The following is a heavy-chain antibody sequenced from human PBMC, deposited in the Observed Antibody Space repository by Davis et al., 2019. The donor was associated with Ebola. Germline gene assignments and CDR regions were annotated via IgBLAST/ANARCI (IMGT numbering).Heavy chain of an antibody. Sequence: ASVKVSCKASGYTFTGYYMHWVRQAPGQGLEWMGWINPNSGGTNYAQKFQGRVTMTRDTSISTAYMELRSLRSDDTAVYYCARGVIGATRFCDYWGQGTLVTVSS. CDR2: INPNSGGT. V-gene: IGHV1-2*02. J-gene: IGHJ4*02. D-gene: IGHD1-26*01. CDR3: ARGVIGATRFCDY. CDR1: GYTFTGYY.